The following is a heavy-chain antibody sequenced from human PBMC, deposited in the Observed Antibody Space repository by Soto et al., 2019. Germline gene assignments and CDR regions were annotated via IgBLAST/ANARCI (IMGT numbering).Heavy chain of an antibody. J-gene: IGHJ4*02. Sequence: GASVKVSCKASGYSFTSLDINWVRQTTGQGLEWMGWMEPSSGKTGYAQRFQDRVTMTRDTSINTAYMELRSLTSDDTAFYYCARGVTAGVDYWVQGTLVTVSS. CDR2: MEPSSGKT. CDR3: ARGVTAGVDY. D-gene: IGHD3-10*01. CDR1: GYSFTSLD. V-gene: IGHV1-8*01.